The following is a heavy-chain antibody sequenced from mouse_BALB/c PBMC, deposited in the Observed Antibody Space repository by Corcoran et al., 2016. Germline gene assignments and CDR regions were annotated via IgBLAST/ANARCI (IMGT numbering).Heavy chain of an antibody. V-gene: IGHV1S136*01. CDR1: GYTFTSYV. CDR3: ARREGDGNWRAWFAY. Sequence: EVQLQQSGPKLVKPGASVKMSCKASGYTFTSYVMHWVKQKPGQGLEWIGYINPYNDGTKYNEKFKGKATLTSDKSSSTAYMELSSLTSEDSAVYYCARREGDGNWRAWFAYWGQGTLVTVSA. D-gene: IGHD2-1*01. J-gene: IGHJ3*01. CDR2: INPYNDGT.